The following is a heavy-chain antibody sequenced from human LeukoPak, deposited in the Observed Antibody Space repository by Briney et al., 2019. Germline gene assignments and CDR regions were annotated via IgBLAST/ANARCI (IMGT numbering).Heavy chain of an antibody. D-gene: IGHD6-13*01. J-gene: IGHJ5*02. Sequence: AASVKVSCKASGYTFTGYYMHWVRQAPGQGLEWMGWINPNSGGTNYAQKFQGRVTMTRDTSISTAYMELSRLRSDDTAVYYCARALSYSSSWATTPKNWFDPWGQGTLVTVSS. CDR1: GYTFTGYY. CDR3: ARALSYSSSWATTPKNWFDP. V-gene: IGHV1-2*02. CDR2: INPNSGGT.